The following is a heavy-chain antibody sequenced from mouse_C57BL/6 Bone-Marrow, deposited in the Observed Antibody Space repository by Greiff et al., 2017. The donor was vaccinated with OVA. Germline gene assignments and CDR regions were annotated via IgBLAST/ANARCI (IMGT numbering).Heavy chain of an antibody. D-gene: IGHD1-1*01. Sequence: EVKLMESGPGLVKPSQSLSLTCSVTGYSITSGYYWNWIRQFPGNKLEWMGYISYDGSNNYNPSLKNRISITRDTSKNQFFLQLNSVTTDDTATYYCAREGHYYGSRGDYWGQGTTLTVSS. J-gene: IGHJ2*01. V-gene: IGHV3-6*01. CDR1: GYSITSGYY. CDR2: ISYDGSN. CDR3: AREGHYYGSRGDY.